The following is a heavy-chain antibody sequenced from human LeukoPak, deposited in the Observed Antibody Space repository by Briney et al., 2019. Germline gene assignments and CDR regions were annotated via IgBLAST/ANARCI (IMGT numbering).Heavy chain of an antibody. V-gene: IGHV3-49*03. CDR3: TREVERRDDVTPLFDY. CDR1: GFTFGDYA. J-gene: IGHJ4*02. CDR2: IRSKAYGGTT. Sequence: GGSLRLSCTASGFTFGDYAMSWFRQAPGKGLEWVGFIRSKAYGGTTEYAASVKGRFTISRDDSKSIAYLQMNSLKTEDTAVYYCTREVERRDDVTPLFDYWGQGTLVTVSS. D-gene: IGHD5-24*01.